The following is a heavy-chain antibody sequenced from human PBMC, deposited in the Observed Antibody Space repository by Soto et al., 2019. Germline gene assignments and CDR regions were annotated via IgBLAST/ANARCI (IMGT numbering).Heavy chain of an antibody. D-gene: IGHD3-10*01. Sequence: QVQLVQSGGGVVQPGRSLRLSCAASGFTFSSYGMHWVRQAPGKGLEWVAVIWYDGSDKYYADSAKGRFTISRDNPKNTVYLQKNSLRVEDTAVYYCAGQGGAGFPNDYWGQGTLVTVSS. CDR3: AGQGGAGFPNDY. CDR1: GFTFSSYG. V-gene: IGHV3-33*01. J-gene: IGHJ4*02. CDR2: IWYDGSDK.